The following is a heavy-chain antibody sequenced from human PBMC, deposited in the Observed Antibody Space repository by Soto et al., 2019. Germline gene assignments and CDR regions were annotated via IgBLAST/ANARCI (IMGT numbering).Heavy chain of an antibody. J-gene: IGHJ4*02. CDR3: AKPRGTTVTTDFDY. D-gene: IGHD4-17*01. Sequence: QVQLVESGGGVVQPVRSLRLSCAASGFTFSNYGMHWVRQAPGKGLEWVAVISYDGSNKYYADSVKGRFTISRDNSKNTLYLQMNSLRAEDTAVYYCAKPRGTTVTTDFDYWGQGTLVTVSS. CDR1: GFTFSNYG. V-gene: IGHV3-30*18. CDR2: ISYDGSNK.